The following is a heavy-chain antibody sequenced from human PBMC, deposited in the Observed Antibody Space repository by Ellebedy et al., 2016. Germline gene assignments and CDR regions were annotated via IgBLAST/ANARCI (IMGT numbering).Heavy chain of an antibody. D-gene: IGHD5-18*01. CDR2: IYHSGST. Sequence: GSLRLSCAVSGGSIGSSKWWSWVRQPPGKGLEWIGEIYHSGSTNYNPSLESRVTISLDKSKNQFSLKLSSVTAADTAVYYCAREGYNYGDFEYWGQGTLVTVSS. CDR1: GGSIGSSKW. CDR3: AREGYNYGDFEY. J-gene: IGHJ4*02. V-gene: IGHV4-4*02.